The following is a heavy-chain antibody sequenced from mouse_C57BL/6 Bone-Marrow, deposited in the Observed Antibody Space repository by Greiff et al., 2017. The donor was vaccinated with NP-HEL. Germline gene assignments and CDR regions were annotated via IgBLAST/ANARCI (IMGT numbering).Heavy chain of an antibody. J-gene: IGHJ1*03. CDR1: GYTFTSYW. V-gene: IGHV1-50*01. CDR2: IDPSDSYT. CDR3: ARDFLDV. Sequence: QVHVKQPGAELVKPGASVKLSCKASGYTFTSYWMQWVKQRPGQGLEWIGEIDPSDSYTNYNQKFKGKATLTVDKSSSTAYMQLSSLTSEDSAVYYCARDFLDVWGRGTTVTVSS.